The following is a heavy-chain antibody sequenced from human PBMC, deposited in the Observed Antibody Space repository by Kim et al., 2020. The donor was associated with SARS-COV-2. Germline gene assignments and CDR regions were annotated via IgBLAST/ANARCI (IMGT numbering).Heavy chain of an antibody. Sequence: ASVKVSCKASGYTFTSYAMNWVRQAPGQGLEWMGWINTNTGNPTYAQGFTGRFVFSLDTSVSTAYLQISSLKAEDTAVYYCARPGSSWYFDAFDIWGQGTMFTVSS. CDR3: ARPGSSWYFDAFDI. D-gene: IGHD6-13*01. V-gene: IGHV7-4-1*02. J-gene: IGHJ3*02. CDR2: INTNTGNP. CDR1: GYTFTSYA.